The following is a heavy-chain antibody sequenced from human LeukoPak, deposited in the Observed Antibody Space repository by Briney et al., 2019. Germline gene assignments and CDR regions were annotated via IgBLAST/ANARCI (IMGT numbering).Heavy chain of an antibody. CDR1: GYTFTGYY. V-gene: IGHV1-2*02. CDR3: ARSGSSGQPGTDY. D-gene: IGHD1-14*01. Sequence: ASVKVSCKASGYTFTGYYMHWVRQAPGQGLEWMGWINPNSGGANYAQKFQGRVTMTRDTSISTAYMELSRLRSDDTAVYYCARSGSSGQPGTDYWGQGTLVTVSS. J-gene: IGHJ4*02. CDR2: INPNSGGA.